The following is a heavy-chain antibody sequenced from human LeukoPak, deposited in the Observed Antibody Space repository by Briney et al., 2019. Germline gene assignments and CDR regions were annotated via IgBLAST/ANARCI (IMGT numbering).Heavy chain of an antibody. D-gene: IGHD2-2*01. J-gene: IGHJ3*02. V-gene: IGHV3-23*01. CDR1: GFTFSSYG. Sequence: PGGSLRLSCAASGFTFSSYGMSWVRQAPGKGLEWVSAISGSGGSTYYADSVKGRFTISRGNSKNTLYLQMNSLRAEDTAVYYCAKVGEYQLLLYAFDMWGQGTMVTVSS. CDR2: ISGSGGST. CDR3: AKVGEYQLLLYAFDM.